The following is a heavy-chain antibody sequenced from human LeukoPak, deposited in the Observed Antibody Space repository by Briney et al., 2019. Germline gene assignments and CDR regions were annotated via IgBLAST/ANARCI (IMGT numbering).Heavy chain of an antibody. V-gene: IGHV3-11*04. CDR3: AKDYGDFWSGYSLYYYMDV. CDR1: GFTFSDYY. J-gene: IGHJ6*03. D-gene: IGHD3-3*01. Sequence: PGGSLRLSCAASGFTFSDYYMSWIRQAPGKGLEWVSYISSSGSTIYYADSVKGRFTISRDNSKNTLYLQMNSLRAEDTAVYYCAKDYGDFWSGYSLYYYMDVWGKGTTVTVSS. CDR2: ISSSGSTI.